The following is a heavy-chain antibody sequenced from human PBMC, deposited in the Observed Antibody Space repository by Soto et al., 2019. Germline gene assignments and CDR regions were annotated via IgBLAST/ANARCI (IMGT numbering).Heavy chain of an antibody. J-gene: IGHJ4*02. Sequence: QGHLVQSATEVKRPGASVKVSCQTSGFTFTSHAIQWVRQAPGQRPEWLGWINAGNGNTKYSRRFQGRITITRDTAASTAYMELDSLTSEDTALFYCARAPINPKWGVTMFDYWGQGTLVNVSS. CDR3: ARAPINPKWGVTMFDY. V-gene: IGHV1-3*01. CDR2: INAGNGNT. CDR1: GFTFTSHA. D-gene: IGHD7-27*01.